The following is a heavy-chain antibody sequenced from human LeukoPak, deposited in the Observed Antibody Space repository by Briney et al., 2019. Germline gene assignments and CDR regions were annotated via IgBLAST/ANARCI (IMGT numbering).Heavy chain of an antibody. CDR1: GESFSGYY. CDR3: ARRGGSFYFYYYMDV. D-gene: IGHD1-26*01. V-gene: IGHV4-34*01. J-gene: IGHJ6*03. CDR2: INHSGST. Sequence: SETLSLTCAVYGESFSGYYWSWIRQPPGKGLEWIGEINHSGSTNYNPSLKSRVTISVDTSKNQFSLKVTSVTAADTAVYYCARRGGSFYFYYYMDVWGKGTTVTVSS.